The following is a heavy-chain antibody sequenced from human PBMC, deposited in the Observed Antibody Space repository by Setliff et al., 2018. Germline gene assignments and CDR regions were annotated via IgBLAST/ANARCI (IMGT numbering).Heavy chain of an antibody. CDR1: GFTFSSYE. V-gene: IGHV3-48*03. CDR2: ISGSGSTI. D-gene: IGHD3-10*01. CDR3: ARDGVFYAMDF. Sequence: PGGSLRLSCAASGFTFSSYEMNWVRQAPGKGLEWISYISGSGSTIYYADSVKGRFTISKDNAKNSLYLQMNNLRAEDTAVYYCARDGVFYAMDFWGQGTTVTVSS. J-gene: IGHJ6*02.